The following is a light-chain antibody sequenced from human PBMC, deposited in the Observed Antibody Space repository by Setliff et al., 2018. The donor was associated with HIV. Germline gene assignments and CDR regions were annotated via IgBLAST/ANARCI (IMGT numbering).Light chain of an antibody. CDR3: CSYAGSHTVV. Sequence: QSALTQPRSVSGSPGQSVTISCTGTTSDVGNYDFVSWYQHHPGKAPKLMIYDVNKRPSGVPDRFSGSKSGNTASLTISGLQAEDEADFYCCSYAGSHTVVFGTGTKVTVL. CDR2: DVN. CDR1: TSDVGNYDF. V-gene: IGLV2-11*01. J-gene: IGLJ1*01.